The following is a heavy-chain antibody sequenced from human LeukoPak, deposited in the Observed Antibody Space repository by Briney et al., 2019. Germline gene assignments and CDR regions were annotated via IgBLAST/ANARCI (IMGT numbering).Heavy chain of an antibody. D-gene: IGHD5-12*01. J-gene: IGHJ4*02. CDR1: GGSISSSAYY. CDR2: IYYSGNT. Sequence: PSETLSLTCSVSGGSISSSAYYWGWIRQPPGQGLEWIGSIYYSGNTYYNPSLKSPVTISIDTSKNQFSLKLSSVTAADTAVYYCARVYGGYHPETFDYWGQGTLVTVSS. CDR3: ARVYGGYHPETFDY. V-gene: IGHV4-39*07.